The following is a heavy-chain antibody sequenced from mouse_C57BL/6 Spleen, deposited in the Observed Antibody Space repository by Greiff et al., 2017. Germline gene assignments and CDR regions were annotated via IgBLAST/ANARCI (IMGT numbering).Heavy chain of an antibody. CDR2: IDPSDSYT. CDR3: AAQGGYYAMDY. V-gene: IGHV1-50*01. J-gene: IGHJ4*01. Sequence: QVQLKQPGAELVKPGASVKLSCKASGYTFTSYWMQWVKQRPGQGLEWIGEIDPSDSYTNYNQKFKGKATLTVDTSSSTAYMQLSSLTSEDSAVYYCAAQGGYYAMDYWGQGTSVTVAS. CDR1: GYTFTSYW.